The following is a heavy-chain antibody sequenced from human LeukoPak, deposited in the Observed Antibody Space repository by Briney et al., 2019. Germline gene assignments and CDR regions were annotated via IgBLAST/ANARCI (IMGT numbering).Heavy chain of an antibody. V-gene: IGHV3-7*01. Sequence: GGSLRLSCEGSAFIFSGHWMNWVRQTPGKGLEWVASIKEDGSERQYVDSVKGRFTISRDNAQNSLYLQMNSPRDGDTAVYYCARGKGPFTYSSSPNWFDPWGQGTLVTVSS. J-gene: IGHJ5*02. CDR2: IKEDGSER. CDR3: ARGKGPFTYSSSPNWFDP. D-gene: IGHD6-6*01. CDR1: AFIFSGHW.